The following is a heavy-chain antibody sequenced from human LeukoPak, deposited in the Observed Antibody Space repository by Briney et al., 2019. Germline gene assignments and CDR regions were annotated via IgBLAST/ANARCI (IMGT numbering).Heavy chain of an antibody. CDR1: GYSFTGYY. V-gene: IGHV1-2*02. Sequence: ASAKVSCKASGYSFTGYYMHWVRQAPGQGLEWMGWINPNSGGTNYAQKFQGRVTMTRDTSISTAYMELSSLGSDDTAVFYCARKSAARRTSEFDYWGQGTPVTVSS. CDR3: ARKSAARRTSEFDY. J-gene: IGHJ4*02. CDR2: INPNSGGT. D-gene: IGHD6-6*01.